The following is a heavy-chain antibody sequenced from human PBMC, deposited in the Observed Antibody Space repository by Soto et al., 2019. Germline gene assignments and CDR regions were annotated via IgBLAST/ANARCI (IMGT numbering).Heavy chain of an antibody. V-gene: IGHV3-30-3*01. J-gene: IGHJ6*02. CDR2: ISYDGSNK. D-gene: IGHD2-15*01. Sequence: PVGSLRLSCAASGFTFSSYAMHWVRQAPGKGLEWVAVISYDGSNKYYADSVKGRFTISRDNSKNTLYLQMNSLRAEARGVYYGARDRGGGYCSGGSCFFYGMDVWGQGTTVTVSS. CDR1: GFTFSSYA. CDR3: ARDRGGGYCSGGSCFFYGMDV.